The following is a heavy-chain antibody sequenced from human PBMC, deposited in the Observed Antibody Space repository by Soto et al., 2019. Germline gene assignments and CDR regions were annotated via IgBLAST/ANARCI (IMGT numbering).Heavy chain of an antibody. V-gene: IGHV3-30*18. CDR2: ISYDGSNK. J-gene: IGHJ6*02. Sequence: PGGSLRLSCAASGFTFSSYGMHWVRQAPGKGLEWVAVISYDGSNKYYADSVKGRFTISRDNSKNTLYLQMNSLRAEDTAVYYCAKDMGCISTSCYAHLYYYYGMDVWGQGTTVTVS. CDR3: AKDMGCISTSCYAHLYYYYGMDV. D-gene: IGHD2-2*01. CDR1: GFTFSSYG.